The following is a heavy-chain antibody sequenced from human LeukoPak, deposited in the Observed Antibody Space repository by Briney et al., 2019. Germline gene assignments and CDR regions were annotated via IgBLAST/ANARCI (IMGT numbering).Heavy chain of an antibody. CDR3: AKDPRTTYDILTGYNFDY. D-gene: IGHD3-9*01. Sequence: ASVKVSCKASGYTFTSYDINWVRQATGQGLEWMGWMNPNSGNTGYAQKFQGRVTITRNTSISTAYMVLSSLRSEDTAVYYCAKDPRTTYDILTGYNFDYWGQGTLVTVSS. J-gene: IGHJ4*02. CDR1: GYTFTSYD. V-gene: IGHV1-8*03. CDR2: MNPNSGNT.